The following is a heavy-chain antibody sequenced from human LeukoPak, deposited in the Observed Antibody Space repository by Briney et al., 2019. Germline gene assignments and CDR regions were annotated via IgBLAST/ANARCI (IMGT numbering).Heavy chain of an antibody. J-gene: IGHJ5*02. D-gene: IGHD1-1*01. CDR2: IYGSGST. CDR3: AREGTSGTHLNWFDP. V-gene: IGHV4-59*01. Sequence: SETLSLTCTVSGGSISSYYWSWLRQPPGKGLEWIGHIYGSGSTNYNPSLKSRVTLSVDTSKNQFSLKLSSVTAADTAVYYCAREGTSGTHLNWFDPWGQGTLVTVSS. CDR1: GGSISSYY.